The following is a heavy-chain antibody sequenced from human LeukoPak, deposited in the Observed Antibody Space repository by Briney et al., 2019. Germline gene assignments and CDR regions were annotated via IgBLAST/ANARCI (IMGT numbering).Heavy chain of an antibody. CDR3: ARGGGSYYGSGSVGAFDI. CDR2: IYYSGST. V-gene: IGHV4-59*01. CDR1: GGSISSYY. Sequence: SETLSLTCTVSGGSISSYYWSWIRQPPGKGLEWIGYIYYSGSTNYNPSLKSRVTISVDTSKNQFSLKLSSVTAADTAVYYCARGGGSYYGSGSVGAFDIWGQGTMVTVSS. J-gene: IGHJ3*02. D-gene: IGHD3-10*01.